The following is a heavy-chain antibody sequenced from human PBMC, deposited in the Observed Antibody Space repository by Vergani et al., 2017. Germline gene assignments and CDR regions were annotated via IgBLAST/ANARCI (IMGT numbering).Heavy chain of an antibody. V-gene: IGHV4-39*07. CDR2: IYYSGST. CDR1: NDSVSNTFYY. Sequence: QVQLQESGPGLVKPSETLSLTCTVSNDSVSNTFYYWGWIRQTPGKGLEWIGSIYYSGSTYYNPSLESRVTMSVDTSKNQFSLRLNSLTAADTAVYYCARRSGIVYDIFSGTQYFFDFWGQGTLVTVSS. D-gene: IGHD3-9*01. J-gene: IGHJ4*02. CDR3: ARRSGIVYDIFSGTQYFFDF.